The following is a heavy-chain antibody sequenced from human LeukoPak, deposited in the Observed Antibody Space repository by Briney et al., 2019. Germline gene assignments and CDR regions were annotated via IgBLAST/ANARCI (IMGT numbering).Heavy chain of an antibody. CDR2: ISGSGGST. CDR1: GFTFSNYG. Sequence: GGSLRLSCAASGFTFSNYGMSWVRQAPGKGLEWVSAISGSGGSTYYADSVKGRFTISRDNSKNTLYLQMNSLRAEDTAVYYCAKVAGYCTGGSCYGAMDYWGQGTLVTVSS. V-gene: IGHV3-23*01. J-gene: IGHJ4*02. D-gene: IGHD2-15*01. CDR3: AKVAGYCTGGSCYGAMDY.